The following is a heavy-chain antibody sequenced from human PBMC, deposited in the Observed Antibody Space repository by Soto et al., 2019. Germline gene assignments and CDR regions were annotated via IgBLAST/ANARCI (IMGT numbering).Heavy chain of an antibody. J-gene: IGHJ4*02. CDR1: GGTFSSYA. CDR2: IIPIFGTA. Sequence: ASVKVSCKASGGTFSSYAISWVRQAPGQGLEWMGGIIPIFGTANYAQKFQGRVTITADESTSTAYMELSSLRSEDTAVYYCAIGDYGPIYFDYWGQGTLVTVSS. D-gene: IGHD4-17*01. CDR3: AIGDYGPIYFDY. V-gene: IGHV1-69*13.